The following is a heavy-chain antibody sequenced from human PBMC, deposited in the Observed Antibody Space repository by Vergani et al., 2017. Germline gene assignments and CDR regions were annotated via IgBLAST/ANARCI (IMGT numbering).Heavy chain of an antibody. CDR3: ARGPEVRVFGVVINSPYYYYGMDV. V-gene: IGHV1-69*02. CDR2: IIPILGIA. D-gene: IGHD3-3*01. J-gene: IGHJ6*02. CDR1: GGTFSSYT. Sequence: QVQLVQSGAEVKKPGSSVKVSCKASGGTFSSYTISWVRQAPGQGLEWMGRIIPILGIANYAQKFQGRVTITADKSTSTAYMELSSLRSEDTAVYYCARGPEVRVFGVVINSPYYYYGMDVWGQGTTVTVSS.